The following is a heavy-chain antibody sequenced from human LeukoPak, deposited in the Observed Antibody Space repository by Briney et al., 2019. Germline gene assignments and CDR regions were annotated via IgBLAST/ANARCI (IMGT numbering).Heavy chain of an antibody. CDR3: ASGNYYDSSGYYNDY. V-gene: IGHV4-4*02. D-gene: IGHD3-22*01. CDR2: IYHSGST. CDR1: GGSISSSNW. Sequence: SETLSLTCAVSGGSISSSNWWSWVRQPPGKGLEWIGEIYHSGSTNYNPSLKSRVTISVDKSKNQFSLKLSSVTAADTAVYYCASGNYYDSSGYYNDYWGQGTLVTVSS. J-gene: IGHJ4*02.